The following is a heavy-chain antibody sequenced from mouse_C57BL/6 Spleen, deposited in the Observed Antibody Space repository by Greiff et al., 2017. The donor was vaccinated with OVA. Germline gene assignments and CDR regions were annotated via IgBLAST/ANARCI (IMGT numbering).Heavy chain of an antibody. V-gene: IGHV1-42*01. Sequence: EVKLMESGPELVKPGASVKISCKASGYSFTGYYMNWVKQSPEKSLEWIGEINPSTGGTTYNQKFKAKATLTVDKSSSTAYMQLKSLTSEDSAVYYCARGDYDGAWYFDVWGTGTTVTVSS. D-gene: IGHD2-4*01. CDR1: GYSFTGYY. CDR3: ARGDYDGAWYFDV. CDR2: INPSTGGT. J-gene: IGHJ1*03.